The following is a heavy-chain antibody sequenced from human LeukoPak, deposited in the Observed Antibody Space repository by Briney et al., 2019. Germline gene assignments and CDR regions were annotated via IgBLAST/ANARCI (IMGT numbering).Heavy chain of an antibody. CDR1: GFTFYDYA. CDR2: ISGDGDNT. J-gene: IGHJ3*02. CDR3: AKDVSESGDAFDI. V-gene: IGHV3-43*02. Sequence: GGSLRLSCAASGFTFYDYAMHWVRQAPGKGLDWVSLISGDGDNTYYADSVKGRFTISRDNRKNSLYLQMNSLRTEDTALYYCAKDVSESGDAFDIWGRGTMVTVSS. D-gene: IGHD3-3*01.